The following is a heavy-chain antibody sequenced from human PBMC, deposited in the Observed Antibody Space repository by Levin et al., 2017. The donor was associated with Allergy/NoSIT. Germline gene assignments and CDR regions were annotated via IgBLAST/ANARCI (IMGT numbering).Heavy chain of an antibody. J-gene: IGHJ6*02. D-gene: IGHD3-10*01. CDR3: ARDYGSGSYHYYYGMDV. CDR1: GFTFSSYS. V-gene: IGHV3-21*01. CDR2: ISSSSSYI. Sequence: GGSLRLSCAASGFTFSSYSMNWVRQAPGKGLEWVSSISSSSSYIYYADSVKGRFTISRDNAKNSLYLQMNSLRAEDTAVYYCARDYGSGSYHYYYGMDVWGQGTTVTVSS.